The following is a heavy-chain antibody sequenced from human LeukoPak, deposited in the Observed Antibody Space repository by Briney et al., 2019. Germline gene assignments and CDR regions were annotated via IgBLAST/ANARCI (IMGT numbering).Heavy chain of an antibody. V-gene: IGHV3-7*03. CDR3: ARGGSYLSAFDI. Sequence: GGSLRLSCAASGFTFSSYWVSWVRQAPGKGLEWVANIKQDGSEKYYVDSVKGRFTISRDNAKNSLYLQMNSLRAEDTAVYYCARGGSYLSAFDIWGQGTMVTVSS. CDR2: IKQDGSEK. CDR1: GFTFSSYW. J-gene: IGHJ3*02. D-gene: IGHD1-26*01.